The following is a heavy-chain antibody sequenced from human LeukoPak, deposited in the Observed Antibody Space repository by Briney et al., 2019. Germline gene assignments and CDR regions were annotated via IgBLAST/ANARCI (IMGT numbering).Heavy chain of an antibody. V-gene: IGHV5-51*01. CDR3: AGGIIAAAGTFDY. J-gene: IGHJ4*02. D-gene: IGHD6-13*01. CDR2: IYPGDSDT. CDR1: GYSFTSYW. Sequence: GESLKISCKGSGYSFTSYWIGWVRQMPGKGLELMWIIYPGDSDTRYSPSFQGQVTISADKSISTAYLQWSSLKASDTAMYYCAGGIIAAAGTFDYWGQGTLVTVSS.